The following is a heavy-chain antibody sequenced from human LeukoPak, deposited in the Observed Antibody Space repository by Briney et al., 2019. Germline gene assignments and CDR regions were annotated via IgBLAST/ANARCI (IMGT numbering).Heavy chain of an antibody. CDR2: INQDGSQK. J-gene: IGHJ4*02. V-gene: IGHV3-7*01. CDR3: GGEPRSMAR. D-gene: IGHD2-21*01. Sequence: GGSLRLSCEASGFSIKIYEINWVRQAPGKGLEWVASINQDGSQKYYLDSVKGRFTISRDNAKNSLFLQVNSLRVEDTAVYYCGGEPRSMARWGQGTLVTVSS. CDR1: GFSIKIYE.